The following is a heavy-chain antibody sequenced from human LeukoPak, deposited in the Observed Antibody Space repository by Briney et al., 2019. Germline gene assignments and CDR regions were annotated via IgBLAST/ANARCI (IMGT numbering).Heavy chain of an antibody. CDR2: INSNGDEI. CDR3: ANWIGRSSRDY. V-gene: IGHV3-23*01. Sequence: QSGGSLRLSCAASGFTFSTYALTWVRQAPGKGLEWVSGINSNGDEIYYADSVRGRFTISRDNSNNALYLQMDSLRAEDTAVYYWANWIGRSSRDYWGQGTLVTVSS. J-gene: IGHJ4*02. CDR1: GFTFSTYA. D-gene: IGHD6-6*01.